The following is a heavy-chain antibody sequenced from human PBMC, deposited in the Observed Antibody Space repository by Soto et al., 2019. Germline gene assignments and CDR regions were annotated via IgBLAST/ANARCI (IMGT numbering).Heavy chain of an antibody. CDR1: GDSISSYF. D-gene: IGHD3-22*01. J-gene: IGHJ3*01. V-gene: IGHV4-59*01. CDR2: MFHSGRT. Sequence: SETLSLTCTVSGDSISSYFWTWIRQPPGKALEWIGYMFHSGRTNYNPSLTSRVTMSADTSNNQFSLTLTSVTAADTAVYYCAKAVKYYDSTGYDAFAVWGQGIMVTVS. CDR3: AKAVKYYDSTGYDAFAV.